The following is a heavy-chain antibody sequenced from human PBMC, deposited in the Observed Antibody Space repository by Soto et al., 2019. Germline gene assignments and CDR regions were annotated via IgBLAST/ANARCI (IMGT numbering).Heavy chain of an antibody. CDR3: ARDYDGVVASAGEPGGMDV. D-gene: IGHD3-16*01. CDR1: LGSINSYY. V-gene: IGHV4-59*01. Sequence: QLQLQESGPGLVKPSETLSLTCTVSLGSINSYYCSWIRQPPGKVLEWIGHIYHRGITTYNPSLKSRDTLSIDTFKNQFSRRLNSVTAADTAVDYCARDYDGVVASAGEPGGMDVWGKGITVIVSS. CDR2: IYHRGIT. J-gene: IGHJ6*03.